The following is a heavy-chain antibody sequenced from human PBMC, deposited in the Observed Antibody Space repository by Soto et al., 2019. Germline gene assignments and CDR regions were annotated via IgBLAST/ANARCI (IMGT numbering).Heavy chain of an antibody. CDR1: GFTFSSYA. CDR2: ISGSGGST. D-gene: IGHD6-13*01. V-gene: IGHV3-23*01. J-gene: IGHJ6*03. Sequence: GGSLRLSCAASGFTFSSYAMSWVRQAPGKGLEWVSAISGSGGSTYYADSVKGRFTISRDNSKNTLYLQMNSLRAGDTAVYYCAKEGAAAAGRGYYYYYYMDVWGKGTTVTVSS. CDR3: AKEGAAAAGRGYYYYYYMDV.